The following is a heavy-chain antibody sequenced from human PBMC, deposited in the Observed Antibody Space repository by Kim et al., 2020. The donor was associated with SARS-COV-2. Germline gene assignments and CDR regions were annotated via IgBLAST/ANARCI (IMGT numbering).Heavy chain of an antibody. D-gene: IGHD3-22*01. CDR3: ARGVQGFDSSGYFNY. J-gene: IGHJ4*02. Sequence: PYLESRVTISLDASRNQVSLKLSSVTAADTAVYYCARGVQGFDSSGYFNYWGQGTLVTVSS. V-gene: IGHV4-34*01.